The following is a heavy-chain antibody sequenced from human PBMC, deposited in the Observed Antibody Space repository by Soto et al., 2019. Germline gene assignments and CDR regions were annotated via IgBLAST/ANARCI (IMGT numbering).Heavy chain of an antibody. CDR1: GGTFSDYA. CDR2: IVPRFGSP. Sequence: QVQLVQSGAEMRKPGSSLRVSCKASGGTFSDYAFSWVRQAPGQGLEWMGGIVPRFGSPNYAQKFGGRVTITAETSSSTVYMAVSSLRFDDTAVYFCARDRIQLRLGKYSCNGMEVWGQGTTIIVSS. CDR3: ARDRIQLRLGKYSCNGMEV. D-gene: IGHD3-16*01. V-gene: IGHV1-69*06. J-gene: IGHJ6*02.